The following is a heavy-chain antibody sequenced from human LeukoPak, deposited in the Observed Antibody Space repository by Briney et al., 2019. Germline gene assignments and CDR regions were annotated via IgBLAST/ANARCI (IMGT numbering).Heavy chain of an antibody. V-gene: IGHV4-59*11. CDR2: NYYTGST. CDR3: ARGGVAAKYYFDF. Sequence: SETLSLTRTVSGGSISPLYRSWIRPPPGKGVEFSGDNYYTGSTNFNTPLKSRVALSVDTSKNQTSLKFNSVTAADTAVYYCARGGVAAKYYFDFWGQGTLVTVSS. CDR1: GGSISPLY. D-gene: IGHD3-10*01. J-gene: IGHJ4*02.